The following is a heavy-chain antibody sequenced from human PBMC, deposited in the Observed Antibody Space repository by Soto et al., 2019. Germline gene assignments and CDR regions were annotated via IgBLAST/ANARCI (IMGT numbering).Heavy chain of an antibody. CDR1: GFTFSSYS. CDR3: ARAIKGYCSSTSCLGGLGVGNYYYYMDV. Sequence: GGSLRLSCAASGFTFSSYSMNWVRQAPGKGLEWVSSISSSSSYIYYADSVKGRFTISRDNAKNSLYLQMNSLRAEDTAVYYCARAIKGYCSSTSCLGGLGVGNYYYYMDVWGKGTTVTVSS. D-gene: IGHD2-2*01. V-gene: IGHV3-21*01. CDR2: ISSSSSYI. J-gene: IGHJ6*03.